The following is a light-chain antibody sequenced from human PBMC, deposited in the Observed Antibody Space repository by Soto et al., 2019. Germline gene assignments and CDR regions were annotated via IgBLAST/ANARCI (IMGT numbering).Light chain of an antibody. V-gene: IGKV1-5*01. CDR1: ENIFKF. Sequence: DIQLIQSPATLSASVGDRITITCRASENIFKFLAWYQQRSGSAPNLLIYAASDLESGVPSRFSGSGSGTEFTLTIDNLQPEDFSTYDCHHNNTQSINFGGGTKVDVK. CDR3: HHNNTQSIN. J-gene: IGKJ4*01. CDR2: AAS.